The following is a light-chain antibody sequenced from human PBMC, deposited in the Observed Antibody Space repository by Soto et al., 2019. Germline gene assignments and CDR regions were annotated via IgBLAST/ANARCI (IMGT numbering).Light chain of an antibody. CDR1: SSDVGGYNS. V-gene: IGLV2-8*01. CDR2: EVS. Sequence: QSALTQPPSASGSPGQSVTISCTGTSSDVGGYNSVSWYQHHPGNAPNLMIYEVSKRPSGVPDRFSGSKAANTASLTVAGLQDEDEADYYCSSYAGISNYVFGTGTKLTVL. J-gene: IGLJ1*01. CDR3: SSYAGISNYV.